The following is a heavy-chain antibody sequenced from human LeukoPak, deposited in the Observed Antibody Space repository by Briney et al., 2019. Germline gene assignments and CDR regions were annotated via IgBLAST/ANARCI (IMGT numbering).Heavy chain of an antibody. CDR1: GFTYSNYN. CDR3: ARWSRYSSGWYELDY. V-gene: IGHV3-33*08. Sequence: PGRPLRLSCAASGFTYSNYNMHWVRQAPGKGLEWVALIWHDGSNEKYADSVKGRITISGDNSKNTLYLQMNSLRAEDTAVYYCARWSRYSSGWYELDYWGQGILVTVSS. CDR2: IWHDGSNE. J-gene: IGHJ4*02. D-gene: IGHD6-19*01.